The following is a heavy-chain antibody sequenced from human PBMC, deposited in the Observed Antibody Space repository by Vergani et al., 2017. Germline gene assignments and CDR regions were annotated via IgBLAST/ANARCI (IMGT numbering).Heavy chain of an antibody. CDR3: ARAYDSSGYYYYYYYYMDV. J-gene: IGHJ6*03. Sequence: QVQLVQSGAEVKKPGASVKVSCKASGYTFTSYGISWVRQAPGQGLEWMGWISAYNGNTNDAQKLQGRVTMTTDTSTSTAYMELRSLRSDDTAVYYCARAYDSSGYYYYYYYYMDVWGKGTTVTVSS. CDR1: GYTFTSYG. D-gene: IGHD3-22*01. V-gene: IGHV1-18*01. CDR2: ISAYNGNT.